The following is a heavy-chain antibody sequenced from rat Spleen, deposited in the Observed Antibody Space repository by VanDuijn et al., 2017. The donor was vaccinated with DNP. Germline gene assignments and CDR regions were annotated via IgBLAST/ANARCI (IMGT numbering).Heavy chain of an antibody. CDR2: INSAGST. Sequence: EVQLQESGPGLVKPSQSLSLTCSVTGFSITSSYRWNWIRKFPGNKLEWMGYINSAGSTKYNPSLKSQISITRDTSKNQFFLQVNSVTTEDTATYYCARLHYGLDYWGQGVMVTVSS. D-gene: IGHD1-11*01. CDR1: GFSITSSYR. CDR3: ARLHYGLDY. J-gene: IGHJ2*01. V-gene: IGHV3-3*01.